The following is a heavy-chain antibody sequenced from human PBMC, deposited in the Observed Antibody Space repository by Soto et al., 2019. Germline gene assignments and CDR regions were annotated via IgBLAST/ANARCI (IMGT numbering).Heavy chain of an antibody. D-gene: IGHD3-9*01. V-gene: IGHV4-34*01. CDR2: INDRGSI. CDR1: GGSFRGYY. Sequence: QVQLQQWGAGLLRPLETLSLTCGVSGGSFRGYYWAWIRQSPWKGLEWIGEINDRGSINYNPSLKSRVSISVDTSKNHYSLNLRSVTAADTAVYYCARESHDILTGPPWVWYFDLWGRGTLVTVSS. CDR3: ARESHDILTGPPWVWYFDL. J-gene: IGHJ2*01.